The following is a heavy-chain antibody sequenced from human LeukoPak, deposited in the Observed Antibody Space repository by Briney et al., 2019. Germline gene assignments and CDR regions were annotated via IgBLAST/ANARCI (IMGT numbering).Heavy chain of an antibody. J-gene: IGHJ3*02. CDR2: IYYSGST. CDR1: GGSISSYY. V-gene: IGHV4-59*01. Sequence: PSETLSLTCTVSGGSISSYYWSWIRQPPGKGLEWIGYIYYSGSTNYNPSLKSRVTISVDTSKNQFSLKLSSVTAADTAVYYCASLGIAAAGLDAFGIWGQGTMVTVSS. D-gene: IGHD6-13*01. CDR3: ASLGIAAAGLDAFGI.